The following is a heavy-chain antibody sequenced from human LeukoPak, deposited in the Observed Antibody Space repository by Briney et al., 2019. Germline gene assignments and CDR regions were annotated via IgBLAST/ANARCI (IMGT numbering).Heavy chain of an antibody. D-gene: IGHD1-26*01. CDR3: ARHLGPHSGSYILFDY. Sequence: SETLSLTCTVSGGSISSYYWSWIRQPPGKGLEWIGYIYYSGGTNYNPSLKSRVTISVDTSKNQFSLKLSSVTAADTAVYYCARHLGPHSGSYILFDYWGQGTLVTVSS. J-gene: IGHJ4*02. CDR2: IYYSGGT. V-gene: IGHV4-59*08. CDR1: GGSISSYY.